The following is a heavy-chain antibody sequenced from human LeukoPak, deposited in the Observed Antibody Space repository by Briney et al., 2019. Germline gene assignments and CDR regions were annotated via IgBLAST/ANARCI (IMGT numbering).Heavy chain of an antibody. J-gene: IGHJ4*02. CDR2: IYYSGST. D-gene: IGHD4-17*01. V-gene: IGHV4-61*01. CDR1: GGSVSSGSYY. CDR3: ARIYYGDYHFDY. Sequence: SETLSLTCTVSGGSVSSGSYYWSWIRQPPGKGLEWIGYIYYSGSTNYNPSLKSRVTISVDTSKNQFSLKLSSVTAADTAVYYCARIYYGDYHFDYWGQGTLVTVSS.